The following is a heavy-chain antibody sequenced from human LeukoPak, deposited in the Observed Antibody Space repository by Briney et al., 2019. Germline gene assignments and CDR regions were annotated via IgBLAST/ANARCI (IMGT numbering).Heavy chain of an antibody. CDR1: GYTFTSYG. CDR3: ARKWIQLWFQDYYGMDV. V-gene: IGHV1-18*01. D-gene: IGHD5-18*01. CDR2: ISAYNGNT. Sequence: ASVKVSCKASGYTFTSYGISWVRQAPGQGLEWMGWISAYNGNTNYAQKLQGRVTMTTDTPTSTAYMELRSLRSDDTAVYYCARKWIQLWFQDYYGMDVWGQGTTVTVSS. J-gene: IGHJ6*02.